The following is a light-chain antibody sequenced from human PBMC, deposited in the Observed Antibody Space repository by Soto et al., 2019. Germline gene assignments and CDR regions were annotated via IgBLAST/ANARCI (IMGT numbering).Light chain of an antibody. J-gene: IGKJ2*01. CDR3: QQYNNWYT. V-gene: IGKV3-15*01. CDR1: QSVSSN. Sequence: EVAMTQSSATLSVSPGERATLSCRASQSVSSNLAWYQQKPGQAPRLLIYGASTRATGVPARFTGSGFGTEFTLAISSLQSEDFAIYYCQQYNNWYTFGQGTKLEIK. CDR2: GAS.